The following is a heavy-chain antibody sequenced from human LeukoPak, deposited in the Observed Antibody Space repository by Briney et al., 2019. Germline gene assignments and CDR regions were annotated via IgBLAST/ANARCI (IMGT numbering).Heavy chain of an antibody. J-gene: IGHJ6*02. Sequence: GRSLRLSCAASGFTFSSYGMHWVRQAPGKGLEWVANIKEDGSESHYVDSVKGRFTISRDNAKNSLYLQMNSLRAEDTAVYFCAKAGLLWFGESWMDVWGQGTTVTVSS. CDR2: IKEDGSES. D-gene: IGHD3-10*01. CDR1: GFTFSSYG. V-gene: IGHV3-7*01. CDR3: AKAGLLWFGESWMDV.